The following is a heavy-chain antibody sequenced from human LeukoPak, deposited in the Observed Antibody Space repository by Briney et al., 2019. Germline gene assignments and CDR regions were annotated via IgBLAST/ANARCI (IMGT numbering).Heavy chain of an antibody. CDR3: ARGTAAAAWFDP. CDR1: GFTFSSYS. D-gene: IGHD6-13*01. J-gene: IGHJ5*02. CDR2: ISSSSNYI. Sequence: GGSLRLSYAGSGFTFSSYSMNWVRQAPGKGLEWVSSISSSSNYIYYADSVKGRFTIYRNNAKSSLSLQLNSLRAEDTAVYYCARGTAAAAWFDPWGQGTLVTVSS. V-gene: IGHV3-21*01.